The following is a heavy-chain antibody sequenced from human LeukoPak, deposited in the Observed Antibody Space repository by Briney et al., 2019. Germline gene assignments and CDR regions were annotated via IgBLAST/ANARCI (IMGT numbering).Heavy chain of an antibody. CDR2: ISNDGRNK. CDR3: ARGGTGGAFDI. CDR1: RLTLSSYA. J-gene: IGHJ3*02. D-gene: IGHD1-14*01. Sequence: GGSLRLSCAAYRLTLSSYAMHWVRQAPGKWLEWVAVISNDGRNKYYADSVKGRFTISRDNSKNTLYLQMNSLRDEDTAVYDCARGGTGGAFDIWGQGTMVTVSS. V-gene: IGHV3-30*04.